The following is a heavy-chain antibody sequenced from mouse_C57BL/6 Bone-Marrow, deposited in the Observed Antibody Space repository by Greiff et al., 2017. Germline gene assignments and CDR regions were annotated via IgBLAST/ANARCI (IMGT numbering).Heavy chain of an antibody. CDR2: INPNNGGT. D-gene: IGHD2-3*01. V-gene: IGHV1-26*01. CDR1: GYTFTDYY. Sequence: VQLQQSGPELVKPGASVKISCKASGYTFTDYYMNWVKQSHGKSLEWIGDINPNNGGTSYNQKFKGKATLTVDKASSTAYRELRSLTSEDSAVYYCARDGYFYAMDYWGQGTSVTVSS. CDR3: ARDGYFYAMDY. J-gene: IGHJ4*01.